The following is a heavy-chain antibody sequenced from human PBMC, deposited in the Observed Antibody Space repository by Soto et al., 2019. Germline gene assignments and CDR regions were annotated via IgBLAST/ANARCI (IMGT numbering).Heavy chain of an antibody. CDR1: GGSVSSGSYY. V-gene: IGHV4-61*01. Sequence: NPSETLSLTCTVSGGSVSSGSYYWSWIRQPPGKGLEWIGYIYYSGSTNYNPSLKSRVTISVDTSKNQFSLKLSSVTAADTAVYYCAREKRSSGSYYGDYFDYWGQGALVTVSS. CDR2: IYYSGST. D-gene: IGHD3-22*01. J-gene: IGHJ4*02. CDR3: AREKRSSGSYYGDYFDY.